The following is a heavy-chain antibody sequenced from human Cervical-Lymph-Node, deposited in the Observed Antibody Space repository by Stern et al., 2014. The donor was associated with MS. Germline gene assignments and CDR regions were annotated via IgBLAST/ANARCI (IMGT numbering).Heavy chain of an antibody. CDR2: FDPEDGET. V-gene: IGHV1-24*01. D-gene: IGHD3-3*01. CDR3: ATDRDDFRSGYSAPTKGYGLDV. Sequence: QVQLVQSGAEVKKPGASVKVSCKVSGYTLTELSMHWVRQAPGKGLEWMGGFDPEDGETIYAQKFQGRVTMTEDTSTDTAYMELSSLRSEDTDVYYCATDRDDFRSGYSAPTKGYGLDVWGQGTTVTVTS. J-gene: IGHJ6*02. CDR1: GYTLTELS.